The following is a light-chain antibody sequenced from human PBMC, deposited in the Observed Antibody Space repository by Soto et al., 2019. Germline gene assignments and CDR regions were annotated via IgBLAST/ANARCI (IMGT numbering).Light chain of an antibody. J-gene: IGKJ1*01. CDR3: QQRSNWPQT. CDR1: QSVSRSY. CDR2: DAS. Sequence: PGDRATLSGRASQSVSRSYLGWYQQKPGQAPRLLIHDASNRATGIPARFSGSGSGTDFTLTISSLEPEDFAVYYCQQRSNWPQTFGQGTKVDIK. V-gene: IGKV3-11*01.